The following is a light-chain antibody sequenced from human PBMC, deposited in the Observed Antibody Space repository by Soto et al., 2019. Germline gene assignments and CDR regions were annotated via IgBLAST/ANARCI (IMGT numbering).Light chain of an antibody. CDR1: QSVSSN. CDR2: ASS. CDR3: QQYDKWPPT. J-gene: IGKJ1*01. Sequence: EIVMTQSPATLSVSLGERATLSCRASQSVSSNLAWYQQKPGQAPRLLIYASSTRATGIPARFSGSGSGTEFTLTISSLEPEDFAVYYCQQYDKWPPTFGQGTKVDIK. V-gene: IGKV3-15*01.